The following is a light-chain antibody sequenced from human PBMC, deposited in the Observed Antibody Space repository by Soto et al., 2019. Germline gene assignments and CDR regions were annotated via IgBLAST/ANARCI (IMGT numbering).Light chain of an antibody. CDR2: DAS. CDR1: QSISNW. V-gene: IGKV1-5*01. J-gene: IGKJ5*01. CDR3: LQYDNWPPIT. Sequence: DIQMTQSPCTLSASVGDRVTITCRASQSISNWLAWYQQKPGKAPKLLIYDASSLKSGVPSRLSGSGSGTEFTLTISSLQPDDFATYYCLQYDNWPPITFGQGTRLEIK.